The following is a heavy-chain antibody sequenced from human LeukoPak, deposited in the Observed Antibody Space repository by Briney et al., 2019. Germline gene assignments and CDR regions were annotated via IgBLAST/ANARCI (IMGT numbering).Heavy chain of an antibody. Sequence: PGGSLRLSCAASGFTFDDYAMHWVRQAPGKGLEWVSGISWNSGSIGYADSVKGRFTISRDNAKNSLYLQMNSLRAEDTALYYCAKDKGGRGHERSFDYWGQGTLVTVSS. CDR3: AKDKGGRGHERSFDY. CDR1: GFTFDDYA. J-gene: IGHJ4*02. D-gene: IGHD3-10*01. V-gene: IGHV3-9*01. CDR2: ISWNSGSI.